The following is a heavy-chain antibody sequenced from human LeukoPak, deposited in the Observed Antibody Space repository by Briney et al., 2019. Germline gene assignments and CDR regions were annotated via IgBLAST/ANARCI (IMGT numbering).Heavy chain of an antibody. J-gene: IGHJ4*02. CDR3: ARHYGP. Sequence: PSETLSLTCTVSGGSITSYYWSWIRQPPGKRLEWIGYIYYSGSINYNPSLQSRVTISVDTSKNQFSLKLNSVTATDTAVYYCARHYGPWGQGTLVTVSS. CDR1: GGSITSYY. CDR2: IYYSGSI. D-gene: IGHD3-10*01. V-gene: IGHV4-59*08.